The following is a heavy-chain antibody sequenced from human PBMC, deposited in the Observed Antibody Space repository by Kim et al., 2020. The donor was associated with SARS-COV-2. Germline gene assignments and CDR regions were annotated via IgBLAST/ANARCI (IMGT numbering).Heavy chain of an antibody. Sequence: SQTLSLTCAISGDSVSSNSAAWHWIRQSPSRGLEWLGRTYYRSKWYNDYAVSVKSRITINPDTSKNQFSLQLNSVTPEDTAVYYCARELRERVGYDFWSGYPFDYWGQGTLVTVSS. V-gene: IGHV6-1*01. CDR2: TYYRSKWYN. D-gene: IGHD3-3*01. CDR1: GDSVSSNSAA. J-gene: IGHJ4*02. CDR3: ARELRERVGYDFWSGYPFDY.